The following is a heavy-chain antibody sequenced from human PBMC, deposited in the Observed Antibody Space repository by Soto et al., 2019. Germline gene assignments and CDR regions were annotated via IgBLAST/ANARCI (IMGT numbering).Heavy chain of an antibody. Sequence: EVQLVESGGGLVKPGGSLRLSCAASGFTFSSYSMNWVRQAPGKGLEWVSSISSSSSYIYYADSVKGRFTISRDNAKNSLYLQMNSLRADDTAVYYCARDRGWPIGDYYCMDVWGQGTTVTVSS. CDR2: ISSSSSYI. V-gene: IGHV3-21*01. J-gene: IGHJ6*02. D-gene: IGHD3-10*01. CDR1: GFTFSSYS. CDR3: ARDRGWPIGDYYCMDV.